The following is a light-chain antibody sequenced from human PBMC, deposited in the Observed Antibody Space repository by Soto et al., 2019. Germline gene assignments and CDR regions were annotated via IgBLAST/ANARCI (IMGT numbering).Light chain of an antibody. CDR2: DVS. V-gene: IGLV2-14*01. J-gene: IGLJ1*01. CDR1: SIDVGGYNY. Sequence: QSALTQPASVSGSPGQSITISCTGTSIDVGGYNYVSWYQQFPGKAPKLMIYDVSNRPSGVSNRFSGSKSGNTASLTISGLQAEDEADYYCSSYTSTFYVFGSGTKVTVL. CDR3: SSYTSTFYV.